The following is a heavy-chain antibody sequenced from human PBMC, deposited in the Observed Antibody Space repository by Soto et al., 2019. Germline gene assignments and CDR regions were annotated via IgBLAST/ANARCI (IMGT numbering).Heavy chain of an antibody. J-gene: IGHJ4*02. CDR1: GLSFSNYA. V-gene: IGHV3-23*01. CDR3: AKDLIDYSNSYFDY. Sequence: EVQLLESGGGLVQPGGSLRLSCATPGLSFSNYAMSWVRQAPGKGLEWVAAITSVGYPYYVDSLKGRFTISRDNSKNTLYLQMNSLRAEDTAVYYCAKDLIDYSNSYFDYWGQGTLVTVSS. CDR2: ITSVGYP. D-gene: IGHD4-4*01.